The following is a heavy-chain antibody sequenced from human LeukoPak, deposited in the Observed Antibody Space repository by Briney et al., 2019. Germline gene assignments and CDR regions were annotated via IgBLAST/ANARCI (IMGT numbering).Heavy chain of an antibody. J-gene: IGHJ5*02. CDR1: GYTFSSFW. Sequence: GGSLRLSCAASGYTFSSFWIHWVRQAPGKGLEWVARIDSDGSGTRYADSVKGRFTISRDNAKNALYLQMNSLRAEDTAVYYCAKDRGSGWYNWFDPWGQGTLVTVSS. V-gene: IGHV3-74*01. CDR2: IDSDGSGT. CDR3: AKDRGSGWYNWFDP. D-gene: IGHD6-19*01.